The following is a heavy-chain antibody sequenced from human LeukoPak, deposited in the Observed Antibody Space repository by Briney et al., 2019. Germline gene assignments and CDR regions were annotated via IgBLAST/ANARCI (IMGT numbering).Heavy chain of an antibody. D-gene: IGHD5-24*01. CDR2: IYYSGST. J-gene: IGHJ4*02. CDR1: GGSISSYY. V-gene: IGHV4-59*08. CDR3: ARHLRRDDYNYRYFDY. Sequence: KPSETLSLTCTVSGGSISSYYWSWIRQPPGKGLEWIGYIYYSGSTNYNPSLKSRVTIAVDTSKHQFSLKLSSVTAADTAVYYCARHLRRDDYNYRYFDYWGEGTRVTVCS.